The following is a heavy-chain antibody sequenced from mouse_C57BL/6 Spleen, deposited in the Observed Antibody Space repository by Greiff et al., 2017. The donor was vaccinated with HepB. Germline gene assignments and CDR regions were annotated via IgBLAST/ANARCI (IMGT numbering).Heavy chain of an antibody. J-gene: IGHJ1*03. D-gene: IGHD1-1*01. CDR2: ISDGGSYT. Sequence: EVQLVESGGGLVKPGGSLKLSCAASGFTFSSYAMSWVRQTPEKRLEWVATISDGGSYTYYQDNVKGRYTISIDNAKNNLYLQVSHLKSEDTAMYYCAGARLYYYGSSHDFDVWGTGTTVTVSS. CDR3: AGARLYYYGSSHDFDV. V-gene: IGHV5-4*01. CDR1: GFTFSSYA.